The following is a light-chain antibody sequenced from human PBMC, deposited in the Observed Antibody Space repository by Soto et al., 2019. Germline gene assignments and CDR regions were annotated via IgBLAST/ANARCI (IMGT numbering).Light chain of an antibody. V-gene: IGLV2-14*01. J-gene: IGLJ2*01. Sequence: PVLTQPASVSGSPGQSITISCTGTSSDVGGYNYVSWYQQHPGKAPKLMIYDVSNRPSGVSNRFSGSKSGNTASLTISGLQAEDEADYYCSSYTISSTLVVFGGGTKLTVL. CDR1: SSDVGGYNY. CDR3: SSYTISSTLVV. CDR2: DVS.